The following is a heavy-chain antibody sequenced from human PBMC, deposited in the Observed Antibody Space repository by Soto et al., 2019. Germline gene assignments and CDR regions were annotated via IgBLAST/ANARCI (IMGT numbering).Heavy chain of an antibody. CDR2: ISYDGSNK. CDR3: ARVAVEMAKNHVFDY. CDR1: GFTFSSYA. J-gene: IGHJ4*02. Sequence: QVQLVESGGGVVQPGRSLRLSCAASGFTFSSYAMHWVRQAPGKGLEWVAVISYDGSNKYYADSVKGRFTISRDNSKNTLYLQMNSLRAEDTAVYYCARVAVEMAKNHVFDYWGQGTLVTVSS. D-gene: IGHD5-12*01. V-gene: IGHV3-30-3*01.